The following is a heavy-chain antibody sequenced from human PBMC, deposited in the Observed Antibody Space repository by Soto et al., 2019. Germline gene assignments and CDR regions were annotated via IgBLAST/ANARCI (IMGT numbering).Heavy chain of an antibody. Sequence: GGSLRLSCAASGFTFSSYGMHWVRQAPGKGLEWVAVISYDGSNKYYADSVKGRFTISRDNSKNTLYLQMNSLRAEDTAVYYCAKDRAPYYYGSGSLAFDYWGQGTLVTVSS. CDR3: AKDRAPYYYGSGSLAFDY. J-gene: IGHJ4*02. V-gene: IGHV3-30*18. CDR2: ISYDGSNK. D-gene: IGHD3-10*01. CDR1: GFTFSSYG.